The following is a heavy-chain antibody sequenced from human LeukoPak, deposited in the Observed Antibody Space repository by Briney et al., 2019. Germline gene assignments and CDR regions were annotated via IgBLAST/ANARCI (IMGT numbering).Heavy chain of an antibody. CDR3: ARGQWLDND. Sequence: SETLSLTRAVYGGSFSGYYWSWVRQSPGQGLEWIGEINHSVSTNYNPSLKSRVTISLDTSKNQFSLKLISVTAADTALYYCARGQWLDNDWGQGTLVTVSS. J-gene: IGHJ4*02. CDR1: GGSFSGYY. D-gene: IGHD6-19*01. V-gene: IGHV4-34*01. CDR2: INHSVST.